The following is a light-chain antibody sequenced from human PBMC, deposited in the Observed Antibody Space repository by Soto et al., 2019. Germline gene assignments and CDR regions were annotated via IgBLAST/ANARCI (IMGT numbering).Light chain of an antibody. CDR3: QVWDSSSDHSVV. J-gene: IGLJ2*01. CDR1: NIGSKS. V-gene: IGLV3-21*04. Sequence: SYELTQPPSVSVAPGKTARITCGGNNIGSKSVHWYQQKPGQAPVLVIYYDSDRPSGIPERFSGSNSGNTATLTISRVEAGDWGDYYCQVWDSSSDHSVVFGGGTKVTVL. CDR2: YDS.